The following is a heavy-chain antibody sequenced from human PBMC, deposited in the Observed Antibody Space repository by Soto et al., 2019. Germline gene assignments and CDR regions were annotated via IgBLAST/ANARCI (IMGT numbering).Heavy chain of an antibody. V-gene: IGHV1-69*01. CDR3: ARDPLYGSGSYSHFDY. J-gene: IGHJ4*02. CDR1: GGTFSSYA. CDR2: IIPIFGTA. D-gene: IGHD3-10*01. Sequence: QVQLVQSGAEVKKPGSSVKVSCTASGGTFSSYAISWVRQAPGQGLEWMGGIIPIFGTANYAQKFQGRVTITADESTSTAYMELSSLRSEDTAVYYCARDPLYGSGSYSHFDYWGQGTLVTVSS.